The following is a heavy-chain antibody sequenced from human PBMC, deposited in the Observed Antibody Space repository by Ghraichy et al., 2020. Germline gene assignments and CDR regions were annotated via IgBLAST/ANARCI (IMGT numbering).Heavy chain of an antibody. V-gene: IGHV3-48*01. J-gene: IGHJ4*02. CDR1: GFTFSSYS. D-gene: IGHD3-22*01. CDR3: ARDLVFYDSSGYYEGY. Sequence: GGSLRLSCAASGFTFSSYSMNWVRQAPGKGLEWVSYSSSSSSTIYYADSVKGRFTISRDNAKNSMYLQMNSLRAEDTAVYYCARDLVFYDSSGYYEGYWGQGTLVTVSS. CDR2: SSSSSSTI.